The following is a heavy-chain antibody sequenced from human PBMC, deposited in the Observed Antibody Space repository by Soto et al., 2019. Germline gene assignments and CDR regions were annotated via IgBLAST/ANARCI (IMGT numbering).Heavy chain of an antibody. CDR3: AKAATKYSSSHNRAQFDY. V-gene: IGHV3-30*18. D-gene: IGHD6-6*01. CDR2: ISYDGSNK. Sequence: PGGSLRLSCAASGFTFSSYGMHWVRQAPGKGLEWVAVISYDGSNKYYADSVKGRFTISRDNSKNTLYLQMNSLRAEDTAVYYCAKAATKYSSSHNRAQFDYWGQGTLVTVSS. CDR1: GFTFSSYG. J-gene: IGHJ4*02.